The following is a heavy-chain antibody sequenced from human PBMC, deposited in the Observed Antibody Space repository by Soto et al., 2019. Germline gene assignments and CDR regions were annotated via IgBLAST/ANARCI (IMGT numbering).Heavy chain of an antibody. CDR1: GFSLSTRGGG. D-gene: IGHD3-9*01. CDR3: PHSTLYDIFTGYYSFHH. Sequence: SGPTLVNPTQTLTLTCTFSGFSLSTRGGGLDWILQPPAEALEWLALIYWDDDKRYSPSLKSRLTITKDTSKNQVVLTMTNMDPVDTAKHHRPHSTLYDIFTGYYSFHHWGQGTLPTVSS. CDR2: IYWDDDK. J-gene: IGHJ1*01. V-gene: IGHV2-5*02.